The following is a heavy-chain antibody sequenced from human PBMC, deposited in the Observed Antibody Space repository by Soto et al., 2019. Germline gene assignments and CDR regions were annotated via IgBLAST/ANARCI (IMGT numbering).Heavy chain of an antibody. CDR3: ATWALIAAAGFFDY. CDR1: GYTLTELS. Sequence: RASVKVSCKVSGYTLTELSMHWVRQAPGKGLEWMGGFDPEDGETIYAQKFQGRVTMTEDTSTDTAYMELSSLRSEDTAVYYCATWALIAAAGFFDYWGQGTLVTVSS. V-gene: IGHV1-24*01. J-gene: IGHJ4*02. D-gene: IGHD6-13*01. CDR2: FDPEDGET.